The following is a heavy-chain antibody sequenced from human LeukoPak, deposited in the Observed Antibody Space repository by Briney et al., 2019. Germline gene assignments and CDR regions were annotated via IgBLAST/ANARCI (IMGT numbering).Heavy chain of an antibody. J-gene: IGHJ5*02. D-gene: IGHD3-9*01. V-gene: IGHV1-8*01. Sequence: ASVKVSCKASGYTFTSYDINWVRQATGQGLEWMGWMNPNSGNTGYAQKFQGRVTMTRNTSISTAYMELSSLRSEDTAVYYCATAPSRLRYFDWLLYGGGDHWGQGTLVTVSS. CDR3: ATAPSRLRYFDWLLYGGGDH. CDR1: GYTFTSYD. CDR2: MNPNSGNT.